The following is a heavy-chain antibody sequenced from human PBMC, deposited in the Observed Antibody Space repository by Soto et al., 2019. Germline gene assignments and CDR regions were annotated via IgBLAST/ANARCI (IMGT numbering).Heavy chain of an antibody. D-gene: IGHD3-10*01. CDR2: IYYIGST. CDR1: GGSISSGGYY. J-gene: IGHJ3*02. CDR3: ARFYMVRGVMGAFDI. V-gene: IGHV4-31*03. Sequence: QVQLQESGPGLVKPSQTLSLTCTVSGGSISSGGYYWSWIRQHPGKGLEWIGYIYYIGSTYYNPSLKSRVAISVDTSKSKFSMKLRSVTAADTAVYYCARFYMVRGVMGAFDIGGQGTMVTVSS.